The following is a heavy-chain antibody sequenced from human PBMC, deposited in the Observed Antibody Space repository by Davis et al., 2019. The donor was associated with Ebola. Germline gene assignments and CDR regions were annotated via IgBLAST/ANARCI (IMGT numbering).Heavy chain of an antibody. D-gene: IGHD6-19*01. CDR3: ARGAGGWPDY. V-gene: IGHV1-18*04. J-gene: IGHJ4*02. Sequence: AASVKVSCKVSGYNFNAYGVTWVRQAPGQGLEWMGWISAFTPNTNYAQKFQGRVTMTKDTSTTTAYLELGSLRSDDTAIYFCARGAGGWPDYWGQGTLVTVSS. CDR1: GYNFNAYG. CDR2: ISAFTPNT.